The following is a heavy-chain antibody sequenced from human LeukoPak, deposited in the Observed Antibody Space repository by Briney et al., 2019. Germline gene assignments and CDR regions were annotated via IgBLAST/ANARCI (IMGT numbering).Heavy chain of an antibody. Sequence: SETLSLTCTVSGYSISSGYYWGWIRQPPGKGLEWIGSIYHSGSTYYNPSLKSRVTISVDTSKNQFSLKLSSVTAADTAVYYCARSNPEEGDAFDIWGQGTMVTVSS. CDR3: ARSNPEEGDAFDI. J-gene: IGHJ3*02. CDR2: IYHSGST. CDR1: GYSISSGYY. V-gene: IGHV4-38-2*02.